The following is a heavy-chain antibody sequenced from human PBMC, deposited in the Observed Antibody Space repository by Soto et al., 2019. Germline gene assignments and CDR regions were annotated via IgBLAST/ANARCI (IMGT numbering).Heavy chain of an antibody. CDR1: GFTFSSYG. V-gene: IGHV3-30*18. Sequence: ESEGGVVQPGRSLRLSCAASGFTFSSYGMHWVRQAPGKGLEWVAVISYDGSNKYYADSVKGRFTISRDNSKNTLYLQMNSLRAEDTAEYYCANDLHYGMDVWGQGTTVTVSS. CDR2: ISYDGSNK. J-gene: IGHJ6*02. CDR3: ANDLHYGMDV.